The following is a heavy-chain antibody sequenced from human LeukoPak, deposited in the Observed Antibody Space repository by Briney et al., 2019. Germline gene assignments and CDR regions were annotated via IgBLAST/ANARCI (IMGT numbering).Heavy chain of an antibody. J-gene: IGHJ6*02. CDR3: ARGKVGATRVNYYYYGMDV. V-gene: IGHV4-30-2*01. CDR1: GGSISSGGYS. Sequence: SETLSLTCAVSGGSISSGGYSWSWIRQPPGKGLEWIGYIYHSGSTNYNPSLKSRVTISVDTSKNQFSLKLSSVTAADTAVYYCARGKVGATRVNYYYYGMDVWGQGTTVTVSS. D-gene: IGHD1-26*01. CDR2: IYHSGST.